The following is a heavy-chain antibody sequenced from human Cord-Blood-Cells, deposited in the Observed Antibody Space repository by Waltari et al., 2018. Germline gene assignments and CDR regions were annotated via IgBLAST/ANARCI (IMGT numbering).Heavy chain of an antibody. CDR3: ARWRRNNARHAFDI. CDR2: IIPIFGTA. V-gene: IGHV1-69*01. CDR1: GGTFSRYA. Sequence: QVQLVQSGAEVKKPGSSVKVSCKASGGTFSRYAISGVRQAPGQGLEWMGGIIPIFGTANYAQKFQGRVTITADESTSTAYMELSSLRSEDTAVYYCARWRRNNARHAFDIWGQGTMVTVSS. J-gene: IGHJ3*02. D-gene: IGHD1-20*01.